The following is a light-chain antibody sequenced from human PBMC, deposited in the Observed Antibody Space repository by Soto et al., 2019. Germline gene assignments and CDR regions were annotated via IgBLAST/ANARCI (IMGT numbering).Light chain of an antibody. CDR2: EVS. CDR3: SSYTSSTTPV. J-gene: IGLJ3*02. Sequence: QSALTQPASVSGSPGQSITISCTGTSSDVGGYAYVSWYQQYPGKAPKLVISEVSNRPSGVSHRCSGSRSGNTASLTISGLQAEDEADYYCSSYTSSTTPVFGGGTKLTVL. CDR1: SSDVGGYAY. V-gene: IGLV2-14*01.